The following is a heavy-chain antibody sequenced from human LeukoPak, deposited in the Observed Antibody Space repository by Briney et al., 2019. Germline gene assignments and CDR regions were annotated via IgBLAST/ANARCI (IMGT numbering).Heavy chain of an antibody. D-gene: IGHD4-23*01. V-gene: IGHV3-21*01. CDR3: AGDFSQSRNSDY. CDR2: ITGSSNFM. Sequence: SGGSLRLSCAASGFTFSTYSMNWVRQAPGKGLEWVSTITGSSNFMSYADSVKGRFTISRDNARNSLYLQMNSLRAEDTAVYYCAGDFSQSRNSDYWGQGTLVTVSS. CDR1: GFTFSTYS. J-gene: IGHJ4*02.